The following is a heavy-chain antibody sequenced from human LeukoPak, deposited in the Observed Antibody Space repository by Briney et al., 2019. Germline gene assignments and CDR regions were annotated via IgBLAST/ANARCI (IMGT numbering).Heavy chain of an antibody. CDR2: IWYDGSNK. CDR3: ASSRGRDGYNCDY. CDR1: GFTFSSYG. V-gene: IGHV3-33*01. D-gene: IGHD5-24*01. J-gene: IGHJ4*02. Sequence: GGSLRLSCAASGFTFSSYGMHWVRQAPGKGLEWVAVIWYDGSNKYYADSVKGRFTISRDNSKNTLYLQMNSLRAEDTAVYYCASSRGRDGYNCDYWGQGTLVTVSS.